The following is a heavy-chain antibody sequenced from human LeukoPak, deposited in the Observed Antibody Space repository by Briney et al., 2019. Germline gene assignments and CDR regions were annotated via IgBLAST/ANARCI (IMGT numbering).Heavy chain of an antibody. V-gene: IGHV1-69*01. Sequence: NTGGSLRLSCAASGFTFSSYAISWVRQAPGQGLEWMGGIIPIFGTANYAQKFQGRVTITADESTSTAYMELSSLRSEDTAVYYCARDNQRLATYDYWGQGTLVTVSS. CDR3: ARDNQRLATYDY. CDR1: GFTFSSYA. D-gene: IGHD5-12*01. CDR2: IIPIFGTA. J-gene: IGHJ4*02.